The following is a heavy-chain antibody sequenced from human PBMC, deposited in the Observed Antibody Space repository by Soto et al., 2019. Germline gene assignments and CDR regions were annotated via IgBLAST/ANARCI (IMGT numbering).Heavy chain of an antibody. CDR2: INHSGST. CDR3: EREGFGESRTYYYYYMDV. D-gene: IGHD3-10*01. CDR1: GGSFSGYY. J-gene: IGHJ6*03. Sequence: PSETLSLTCAVYGGSFSGYYWSWIRQPPGKGLEWIGEINHSGSTNYNPSLKSRVTISVDTSKNQLSLKLSSVTAADTAVYYCEREGFGESRTYYYYYMDVWGKGTTVTVSS. V-gene: IGHV4-34*01.